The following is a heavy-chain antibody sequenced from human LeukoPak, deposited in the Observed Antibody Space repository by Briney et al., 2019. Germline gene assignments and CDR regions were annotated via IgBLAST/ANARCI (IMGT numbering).Heavy chain of an antibody. J-gene: IGHJ4*02. CDR2: FDPEDGET. D-gene: IGHD1-26*01. CDR1: GYTLTELS. V-gene: IGHV1-24*01. Sequence: ASVKVSCKVSGYTLTELSMHWVRQAPGKGLEWMGGFDPEDGETIYAQKFLGRVTMTEDTSTDTAYMELSSLRSEDTAVYYCATTWYSGSYLDYWGQGTLVTVSS. CDR3: ATTWYSGSYLDY.